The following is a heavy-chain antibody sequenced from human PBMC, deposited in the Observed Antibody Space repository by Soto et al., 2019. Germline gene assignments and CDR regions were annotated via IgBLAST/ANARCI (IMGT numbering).Heavy chain of an antibody. CDR2: ISGSGGST. J-gene: IGHJ6*02. V-gene: IGHV3-23*01. CDR1: GFTFSSYA. D-gene: IGHD6-19*01. Sequence: PGGSLRLSCAASGFTFSSYAMSWVRQAPGKGLEWVSAISGSGGSTYYADSVKGRFTISRDNSKNTLYLQMNSLRAEDTAVYYFAKPRSSGWDNYGMDVWGQGTTVTVSS. CDR3: AKPRSSGWDNYGMDV.